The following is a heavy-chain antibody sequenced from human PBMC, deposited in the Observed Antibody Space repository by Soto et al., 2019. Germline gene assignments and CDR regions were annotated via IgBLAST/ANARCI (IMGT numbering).Heavy chain of an antibody. D-gene: IGHD6-19*01. V-gene: IGHV4-59*01. CDR2: VYYTGST. CDR1: GGCISGSY. Sequence: SETLSLTCSVSGGCISGSYWSWIRQSPGKGLEWLGYVYYTGSTNYSPSLRSRVSISVDTSKNEFSLRLSSVTAADTAVYFCARSVAVPGAHIDYWGQGTQVT. J-gene: IGHJ4*02. CDR3: ARSVAVPGAHIDY.